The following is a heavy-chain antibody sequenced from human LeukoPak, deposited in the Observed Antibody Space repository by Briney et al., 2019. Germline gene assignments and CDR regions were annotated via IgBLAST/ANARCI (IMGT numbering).Heavy chain of an antibody. Sequence: SETLSPTCAVYGGSFSGYYWSWIRQPPGKGLEWIGEINHSGSTNYNPSLKSRVTISVDTSKNQFSLKLSSVTAADTAVYYCARGPDYDFWSGYAVGWGQGTLVTVSS. J-gene: IGHJ4*02. V-gene: IGHV4-34*01. D-gene: IGHD3-3*01. CDR1: GGSFSGYY. CDR3: ARGPDYDFWSGYAVG. CDR2: INHSGST.